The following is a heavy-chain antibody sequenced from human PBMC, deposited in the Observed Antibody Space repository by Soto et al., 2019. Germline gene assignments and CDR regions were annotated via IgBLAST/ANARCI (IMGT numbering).Heavy chain of an antibody. V-gene: IGHV1-69*02. CDR1: GGTFSSYT. J-gene: IGHJ4*02. CDR2: IIPILGIA. D-gene: IGHD3-22*01. CDR3: ARSHYYDSSGSAGY. Sequence: QVQLVQSGAEVKKPGSSVKVSCKASGGTFSSYTISWVRQAPGQGLEWMGRIIPILGIANYAQKFQGRVTITADKSTSTAYMELSSVRSEDTAVYYCARSHYYDSSGSAGYWGQGTLVTVSS.